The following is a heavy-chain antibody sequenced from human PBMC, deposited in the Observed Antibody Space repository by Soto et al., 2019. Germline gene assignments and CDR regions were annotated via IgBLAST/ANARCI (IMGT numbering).Heavy chain of an antibody. CDR1: GYTFTAYG. Sequence: QVQLAQSVAEVKKPGASVKVSCKASGYTFTAYGLSWVRQAPGQGLEWMGWISPYSGDTVYAQEFQGRISSTTDTSTTTGYMELRTLRSDDTATYYCAIGDPFDYWGQGTLVTVSS. CDR3: AIGDPFDY. V-gene: IGHV1-18*01. J-gene: IGHJ4*02. CDR2: ISPYSGDT. D-gene: IGHD2-21*02.